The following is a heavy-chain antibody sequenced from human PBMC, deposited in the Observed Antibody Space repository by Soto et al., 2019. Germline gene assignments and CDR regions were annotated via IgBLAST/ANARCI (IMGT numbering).Heavy chain of an antibody. J-gene: IGHJ4*02. CDR1: GGSISSSSYY. CDR3: ARDRRDGYNYDD. Sequence: SETLSLTCTVSGGSISSSSYYWGWIRQPPGKGLEWIGSIYYSGSTYYNPSLKSRVTISVDTSKNQFSLKLSSVTAADTAVYYCARDRRDGYNYDDWGQGSLVTGSS. V-gene: IGHV4-39*02. CDR2: IYYSGST. D-gene: IGHD5-12*01.